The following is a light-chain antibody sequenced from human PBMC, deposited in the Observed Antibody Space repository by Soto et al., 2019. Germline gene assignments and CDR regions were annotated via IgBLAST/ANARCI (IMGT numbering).Light chain of an antibody. V-gene: IGLV2-18*02. J-gene: IGLJ1*01. CDR2: EVS. CDR1: SSDVGSYNR. Sequence: QSALPQPRSESGSPGGSGAISCNRTSSDVGSYNRVSWYQQPPGAAPKLMIYEVSNRPSGVPDRFSGSKSGNTASLTISGLQAEDEADYYCNSYTGSSTYVFGTGTKVTVL. CDR3: NSYTGSSTYV.